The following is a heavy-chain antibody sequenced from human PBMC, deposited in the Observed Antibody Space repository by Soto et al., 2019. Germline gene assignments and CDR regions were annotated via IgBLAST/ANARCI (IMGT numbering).Heavy chain of an antibody. V-gene: IGHV1-18*01. CDR1: GYTFTSYG. D-gene: IGHD3-3*01. CDR2: ISAYNGNT. Sequence: ASVKVSCKASGYTFTSYGISWVRQAPGQGLEWMGWISAYNGNTNYAQKLQGRVTMTTDTSTSTAYMELRSLRSDDTAVYYCARDVSRYYDFWSGYYADPDHDAFDIWGQGTMVTVSS. CDR3: ARDVSRYYDFWSGYYADPDHDAFDI. J-gene: IGHJ3*02.